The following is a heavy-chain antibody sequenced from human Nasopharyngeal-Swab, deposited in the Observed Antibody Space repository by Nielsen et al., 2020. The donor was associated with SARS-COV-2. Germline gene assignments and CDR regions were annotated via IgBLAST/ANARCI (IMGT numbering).Heavy chain of an antibody. J-gene: IGHJ4*02. CDR1: GFTFSDYY. V-gene: IGHV3-11*05. CDR3: ARGSIRGIIISDFDY. D-gene: IGHD3-10*01. Sequence: GGSLRLSCAASGFTFSDYYVSWIRQAPGKGLEWVSYISSSSSYTNYADSVKSRFTISRDNAKNSLYLQMNSLRADDTAVYYCARGSIRGIIISDFDYWGQGTLVTVSS. CDR2: ISSSSSYT.